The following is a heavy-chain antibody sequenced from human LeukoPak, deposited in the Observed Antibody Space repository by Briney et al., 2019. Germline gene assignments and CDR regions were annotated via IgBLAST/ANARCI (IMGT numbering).Heavy chain of an antibody. CDR2: INHSGST. J-gene: IGHJ4*02. CDR3: ARRLMITFGGAPLDY. CDR1: GGSFSGYY. V-gene: IGHV4-34*01. Sequence: SETLSLTCAVYGGSFSGYYWSWIRQPPGKGLEWIGEINHSGSTNYNPSLKSRVTISVDTSKNQFSLKLSSVTAADTAVYYCARRLMITFGGAPLDYWGQGTLVTVSS. D-gene: IGHD3-16*01.